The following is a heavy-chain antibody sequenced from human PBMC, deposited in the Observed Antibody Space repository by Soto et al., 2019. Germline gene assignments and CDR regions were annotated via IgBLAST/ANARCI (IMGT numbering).Heavy chain of an antibody. J-gene: IGHJ6*02. CDR3: VRQGIDYLHGLVDV. Sequence: QVQLQQSGPRLVKPSETLSLTCTVSSGPDRSHNWGWIRQPPGRGLEWIGYVYYTGGTSYNPSLRGRVTISADTSTNDISLTVNSVTAADTAVYYCVRQGIDYLHGLVDVWGQGTTVSVSS. CDR2: VYYTGGT. CDR1: SGPDRSHN. V-gene: IGHV4-59*08. D-gene: IGHD4-17*01.